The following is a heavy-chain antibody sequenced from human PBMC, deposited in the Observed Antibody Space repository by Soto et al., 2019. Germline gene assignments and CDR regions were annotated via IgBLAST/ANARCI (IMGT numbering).Heavy chain of an antibody. V-gene: IGHV1-69*02. Sequence: QVQLVQSGAEVKKPGSSVKVSCKASGGTFSSYTISWVRQAPGQGLEWMGRIIPILGIANYAQKFQGRVTITADKSTSTADMELSSLRSEDTAVYYCASNYGAGSYYGYWGQGTLVTVSS. J-gene: IGHJ4*02. CDR3: ASNYGAGSYYGY. CDR1: GGTFSSYT. CDR2: IIPILGIA. D-gene: IGHD3-10*01.